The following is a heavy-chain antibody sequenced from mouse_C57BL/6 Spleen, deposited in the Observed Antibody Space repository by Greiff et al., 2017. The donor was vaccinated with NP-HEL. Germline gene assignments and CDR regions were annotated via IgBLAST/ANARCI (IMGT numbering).Heavy chain of an antibody. CDR1: GYTFTSYW. Sequence: QVQLQQPGTELVKPGASVKLSCKASGYTFTSYWMHWVKQRPGQGLEWIGNINPSNGGTNYNEKLKSKATLTVDKSSSTDYMQLCGLASEDSAVYYYARRPHYYCGSYDAMGYWGQGTSVTVSS. CDR2: INPSNGGT. D-gene: IGHD1-1*01. V-gene: IGHV1-53*01. J-gene: IGHJ4*01. CDR3: ARRPHYYCGSYDAMGY.